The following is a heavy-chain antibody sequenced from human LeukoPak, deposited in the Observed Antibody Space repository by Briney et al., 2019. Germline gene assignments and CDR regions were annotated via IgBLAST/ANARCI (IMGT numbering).Heavy chain of an antibody. V-gene: IGHV4-38-2*02. CDR3: ARDRGNLDAFDI. D-gene: IGHD4-23*01. CDR1: GYSISSGYY. CDR2: IYHSGST. Sequence: LETLSLTCTVSGYSISSGYYWGWIRQPPVKGLEWIGSIYHSGSTYYNPSLKSRVTISVDTSKNQFSLKLSSVTAADTAVYYCARDRGNLDAFDIWGQGTMVTVSS. J-gene: IGHJ3*02.